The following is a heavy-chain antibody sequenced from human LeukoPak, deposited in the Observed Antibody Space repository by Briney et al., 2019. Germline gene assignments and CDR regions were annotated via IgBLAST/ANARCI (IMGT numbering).Heavy chain of an antibody. V-gene: IGHV4-39*01. J-gene: IGHJ4*02. CDR3: ARHSSLGNGYYY. D-gene: IGHD3-22*01. CDR2: IYYSGST. CDR1: GGSIGSTSYS. Sequence: SETLSLTCTVSGGSIGSTSYSWGWIRQPPGKGLEWIGSIYYSGSTYYNPSLKSRVTISVDTSKNQFSLELSSVTAADTAVYYCARHSSLGNGYYYWGQGTLVTVSS.